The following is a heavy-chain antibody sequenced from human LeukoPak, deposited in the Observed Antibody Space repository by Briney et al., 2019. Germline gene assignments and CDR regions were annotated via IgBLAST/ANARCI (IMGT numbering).Heavy chain of an antibody. CDR1: GGSISSYY. CDR3: ARDGGYGRLDY. CDR2: IYYSGST. Sequence: PSETLSLTCTVSGGSISSYYWSWIRQPPGKGLEWIGYIYYSGSTNYNPSLKSRVTISVDTSKSQFSLNLSSVTAADTAVYYCARDGGYGRLDYWGQGTLVTVSS. D-gene: IGHD3-16*01. V-gene: IGHV4-59*01. J-gene: IGHJ4*02.